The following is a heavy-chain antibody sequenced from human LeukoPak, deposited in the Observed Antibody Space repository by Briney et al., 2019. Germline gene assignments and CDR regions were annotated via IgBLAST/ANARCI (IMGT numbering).Heavy chain of an antibody. CDR2: IDTSSTAM. D-gene: IGHD6-19*01. J-gene: IGHJ4*02. V-gene: IGHV3-48*04. Sequence: GGSLRLSCAASGLTFSKYSMTWVRQAPGKGLERVSFIDTSSTAMYYTDSVKGRFTISRDNAKNSLYLQMNSLRAEDTAVYYCARDLGSSGWYPGDYWGQGTLVTVSS. CDR3: ARDLGSSGWYPGDY. CDR1: GLTFSKYS.